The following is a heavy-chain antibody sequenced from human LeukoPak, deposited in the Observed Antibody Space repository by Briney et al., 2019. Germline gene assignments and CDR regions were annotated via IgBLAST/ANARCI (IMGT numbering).Heavy chain of an antibody. J-gene: IGHJ4*02. CDR2: ISGSGGST. V-gene: IGHV3-23*01. CDR3: AKNKWELPLYYFDY. CDR1: GFTFSSYG. Sequence: PGGSLGLSCATSGFTFSSYGMHWVRQVPGKGLEWVSAISGSGGSTYYADSVKGRFTISRDNSKNTLYLQMNSLRAEDTAVYYCAKNKWELPLYYFDYWGQGTLVTVSS. D-gene: IGHD1-26*01.